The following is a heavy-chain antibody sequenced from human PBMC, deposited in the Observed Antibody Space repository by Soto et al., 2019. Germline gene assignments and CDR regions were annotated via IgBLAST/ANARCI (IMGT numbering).Heavy chain of an antibody. CDR1: GYTFTSYA. D-gene: IGHD3-3*01. Sequence: ASVKVSCKASGYTFTSYAMHWVRQAPGQRLEWMGWINAGNGNTKYSQKFQGRVTITRDTSASTAYMELSSLRSEDTAVYYCARADFWSGYLAPYWGQGTLVTVPS. J-gene: IGHJ4*02. CDR3: ARADFWSGYLAPY. V-gene: IGHV1-3*01. CDR2: INAGNGNT.